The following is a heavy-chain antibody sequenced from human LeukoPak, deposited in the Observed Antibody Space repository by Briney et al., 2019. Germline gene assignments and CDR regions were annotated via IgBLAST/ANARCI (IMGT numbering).Heavy chain of an antibody. CDR3: ARVRAVVTHSYGMDV. CDR2: ISSSGSTI. Sequence: GGSLRLSCAASGFTFSDYYMSWIRQAPGKGLEWVSYISSSGSTIYYADSVKGRFTISRDNAKNSLYLQMNSLRAEDTAVYYCARVRAVVTHSYGMDVWGQGITVTVSS. D-gene: IGHD4-23*01. J-gene: IGHJ6*02. CDR1: GFTFSDYY. V-gene: IGHV3-11*01.